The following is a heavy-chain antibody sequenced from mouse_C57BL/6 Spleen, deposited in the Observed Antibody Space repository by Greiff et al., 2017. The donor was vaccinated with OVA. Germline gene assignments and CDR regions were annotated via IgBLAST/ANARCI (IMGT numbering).Heavy chain of an antibody. CDR2: IHPNSGST. CDR3: ARGDYYGSSEFAY. CDR1: GYTFTSYW. Sequence: QVQLQQPGAELVKPGASVKLSCKASGYTFTSYWMHWVKQRPGQGLEWIGMIHPNSGSTNYNEKFKSKATLTVDKSSSTAYMQLSSLTSEDSAVDYCARGDYYGSSEFAYWGQGTLVTVSA. V-gene: IGHV1-64*01. J-gene: IGHJ3*01. D-gene: IGHD1-1*01.